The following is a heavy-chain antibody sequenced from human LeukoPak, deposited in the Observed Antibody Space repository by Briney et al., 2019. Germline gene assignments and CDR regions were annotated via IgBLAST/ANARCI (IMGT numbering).Heavy chain of an antibody. D-gene: IGHD1-14*01. CDR3: AREDRTDYYYYGMDV. CDR2: MNPNSGNT. J-gene: IGHJ6*02. CDR1: GYTFTSYD. Sequence: ASVTVSFKASGYTFTSYDINWVRQATGQGLEWMGWMNPNSGNTGYAQKFQGRVTMTRNTSISTAYMELSSLRSEDTAVYYCAREDRTDYYYYGMDVWGQGTTVTVSS. V-gene: IGHV1-8*01.